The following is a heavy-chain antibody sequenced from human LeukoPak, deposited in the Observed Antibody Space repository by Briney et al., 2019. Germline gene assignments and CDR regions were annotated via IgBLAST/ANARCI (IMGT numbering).Heavy chain of an antibody. J-gene: IGHJ3*02. V-gene: IGHV1-69*01. CDR1: GGTFSSYA. Sequence: ASVKVSCKASGGTFSSYAISWVRQAPGQGLEWMGGIIPIFGTANYAQKFQGGVTITADESTSTAYMELRSLRSDDTAVYYCARDGHRRYHYDSSGREDAFDIWGQGTMVTVSS. CDR3: ARDGHRRYHYDSSGREDAFDI. D-gene: IGHD3-22*01. CDR2: IIPIFGTA.